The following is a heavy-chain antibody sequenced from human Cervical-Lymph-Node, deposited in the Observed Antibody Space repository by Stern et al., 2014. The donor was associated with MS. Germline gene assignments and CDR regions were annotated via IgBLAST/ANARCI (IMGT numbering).Heavy chain of an antibody. CDR2: ISYDGSNQ. Sequence: VQLVESGGGVVQPGRSLRLSCAASGFTFSSHTLNWVRQAPGKGLEWVAVISYDGSNQYYADSVRGRFTITRDNSKNTLYLQMNILKGEDTAVYYCAREMRRFLEWPYYFSGMDVWGQGTTVTVSS. CDR3: AREMRRFLEWPYYFSGMDV. J-gene: IGHJ6*02. CDR1: GFTFSSHT. V-gene: IGHV3-30-3*01. D-gene: IGHD3-3*01.